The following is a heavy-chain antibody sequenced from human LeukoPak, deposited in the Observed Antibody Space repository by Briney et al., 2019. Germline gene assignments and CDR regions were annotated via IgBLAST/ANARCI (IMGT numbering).Heavy chain of an antibody. V-gene: IGHV4-59*10. CDR1: NDSFIGYY. CDR3: ARSPKYSSGWPYGMDV. J-gene: IGHJ6*02. D-gene: IGHD6-19*01. CDR2: IYTSGST. Sequence: SETLSLTCAVSNDSFIGYYWSWIRQPPGKGLEWIGRIYTSGSTNYNPSLKSRVTISVDTSKNQFSLKLSSVTAADTAVYYCARSPKYSSGWPYGMDVWGQGTTVTVSS.